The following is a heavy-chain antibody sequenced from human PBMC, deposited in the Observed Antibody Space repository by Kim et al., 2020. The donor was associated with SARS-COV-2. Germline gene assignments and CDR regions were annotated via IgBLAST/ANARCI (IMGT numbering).Heavy chain of an antibody. V-gene: IGHV3-30*18. CDR3: AKTSRPAAISPVGY. Sequence: GGSLRLSCAASGFTFSSYGMHWVRQAPGKGLEWVAVISYDGSNKYYADSVKGRFTISRDNSKNTLYLQMNSLRAEDTAVYYCAKTSRPAAISPVGYWGQGTLVTVSS. J-gene: IGHJ4*02. CDR1: GFTFSSYG. D-gene: IGHD2-2*01. CDR2: ISYDGSNK.